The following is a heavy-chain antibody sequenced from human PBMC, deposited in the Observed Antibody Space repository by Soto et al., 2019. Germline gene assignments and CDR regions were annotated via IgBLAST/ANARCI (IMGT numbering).Heavy chain of an antibody. V-gene: IGHV1-24*01. CDR1: GYTLTELS. J-gene: IGHJ3*02. CDR3: ATDSPYYDYIWGSYRPTPNHAFDI. Sequence: GASVKVSCKVSGYTLTELSMHWVRQAPGKGLEWMGGFDPEDGETIYAQKFQGRVTMTEDTSTDTAYMELSSLRSEDTAVYYCATDSPYYDYIWGSYRPTPNHAFDIWGQGTMVTVSS. CDR2: FDPEDGET. D-gene: IGHD3-16*02.